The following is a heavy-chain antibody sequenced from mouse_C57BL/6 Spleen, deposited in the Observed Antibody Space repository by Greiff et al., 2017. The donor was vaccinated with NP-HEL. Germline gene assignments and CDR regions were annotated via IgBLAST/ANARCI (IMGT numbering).Heavy chain of an antibody. J-gene: IGHJ1*03. Sequence: QVQLQQSGPELVKPGASVKISCKASGYAFSSSWMNWVKQRPGKGLEWIGRIYPGDGDTNYNGKFKGKATLTADKSSSTAYMQLSSLTSEDSAVYFCARAYGNLGYFDVWGTGTTVTVSS. CDR3: ARAYGNLGYFDV. V-gene: IGHV1-82*01. CDR2: IYPGDGDT. CDR1: GYAFSSSW. D-gene: IGHD2-1*01.